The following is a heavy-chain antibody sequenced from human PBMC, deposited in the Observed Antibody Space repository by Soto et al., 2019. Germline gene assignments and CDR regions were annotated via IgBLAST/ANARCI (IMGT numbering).Heavy chain of an antibody. Sequence: ASVKVSCRASGYTFTVYYMHWVRQAPGQGLEWMGWINPNSGGTNYAQKLQGRVTMTRDPSISTAYMELSRLRSDDTAVYYCARDIDMDIVVEVAATAPGYWGQGTLVTSPQ. CDR1: GYTFTVYY. J-gene: IGHJ4*02. D-gene: IGHD2-15*01. CDR2: INPNSGGT. V-gene: IGHV1-2*02. CDR3: ARDIDMDIVVEVAATAPGY.